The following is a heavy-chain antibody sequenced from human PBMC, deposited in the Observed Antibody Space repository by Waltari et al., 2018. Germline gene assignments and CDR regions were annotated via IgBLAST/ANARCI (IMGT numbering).Heavy chain of an antibody. Sequence: EVQLLESGGGLVQPGGSLRLSCAASGFTFSSYAMSWVRQAPGKGLEWVSAISGSGGSTYYADSVKGRFTISRDNAKNTLYLQMNSLRAEDTAVYYCAKGHYGGFARFDYWGQGTLVTVSS. V-gene: IGHV3-23*01. D-gene: IGHD3-10*01. CDR1: GFTFSSYA. CDR2: ISGSGGST. J-gene: IGHJ4*02. CDR3: AKGHYGGFARFDY.